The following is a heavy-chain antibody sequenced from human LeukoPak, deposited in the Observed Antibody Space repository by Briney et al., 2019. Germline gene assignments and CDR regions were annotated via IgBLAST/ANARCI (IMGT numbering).Heavy chain of an antibody. V-gene: IGHV4-31*03. CDR2: IYYSGST. J-gene: IGHJ4*02. D-gene: IGHD1-14*01. CDR1: GGSISSSSYY. Sequence: SETLSLTCTVSGGSISSSSYYWSWIRQHPGKGLEWIGYIYYSGSTYYNPSLKSRVTISIDTSKNQFSLKLSSVTAADTAVYYCAREASASDHRRYWGQRTLVTVSS. CDR3: AREASASDHRRY.